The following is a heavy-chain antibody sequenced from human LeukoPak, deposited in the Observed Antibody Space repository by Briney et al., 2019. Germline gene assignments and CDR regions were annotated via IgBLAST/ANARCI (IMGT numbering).Heavy chain of an antibody. Sequence: ASVKVSCKASGYTFTGYYMHWVRQAPGQGLEWMGWINPNSGGTNYEQKFQGRITMTRDTSISTAYMELSRLRSDDTVVYYCARALYPAKAFGGVIDKDYYYYYMNVWGKGTTVTVSS. CDR3: ARALYPAKAFGGVIDKDYYYYYMNV. CDR1: GYTFTGYY. D-gene: IGHD3-16*02. J-gene: IGHJ6*03. CDR2: INPNSGGT. V-gene: IGHV1-2*02.